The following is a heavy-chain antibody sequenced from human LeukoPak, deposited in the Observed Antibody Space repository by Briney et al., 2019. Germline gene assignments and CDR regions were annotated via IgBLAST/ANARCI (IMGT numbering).Heavy chain of an antibody. D-gene: IGHD5-12*01. Sequence: SVTLSLTCAVYGGSFSNFYWSWIRQPPGKGLEWIGEINHSGSTNYNPSLKSRVTISVDTSKSQFSLNLKSVTAADTAVYYCAREDMPGRVTTILPFWGQGTPVTVSS. CDR3: AREDMPGRVTTILPF. CDR2: INHSGST. CDR1: GGSFSNFY. V-gene: IGHV4-34*01. J-gene: IGHJ4*02.